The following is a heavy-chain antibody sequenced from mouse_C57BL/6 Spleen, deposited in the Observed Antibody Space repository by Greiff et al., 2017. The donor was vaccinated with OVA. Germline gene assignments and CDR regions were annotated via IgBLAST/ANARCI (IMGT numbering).Heavy chain of an antibody. Sequence: VQLQQPGAELVRPGSSVKLSCKASGYTFTSYWMDWVKQRPGQGLEWIGNIYPSDSETHYNQKFKDKATLTVDKSSSTAYMQLSSLTSEDSAVYYCARSGAGTVYFDYWGQGTTLTVSS. CDR2: IYPSDSET. CDR3: ARSGAGTVYFDY. J-gene: IGHJ2*01. CDR1: GYTFTSYW. V-gene: IGHV1-61*01. D-gene: IGHD4-1*01.